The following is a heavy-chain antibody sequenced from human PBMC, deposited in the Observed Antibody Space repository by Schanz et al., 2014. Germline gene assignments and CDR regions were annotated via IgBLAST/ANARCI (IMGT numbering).Heavy chain of an antibody. CDR3: ARGSPENMIRGELDY. V-gene: IGHV1-46*03. D-gene: IGHD3-10*01. J-gene: IGHJ4*02. CDR2: INPIGGST. Sequence: QVHLVQSGAEVHKPGASLKISCKASGYTFTNFFLHWVRQAPGQGLEWMGIINPIGGSTTYAQKFRGAVTLTTDTSTDTAYLELTSLRSEDTAVYYCARGSPENMIRGELDYWGRGTLVTVSS. CDR1: GYTFTNFF.